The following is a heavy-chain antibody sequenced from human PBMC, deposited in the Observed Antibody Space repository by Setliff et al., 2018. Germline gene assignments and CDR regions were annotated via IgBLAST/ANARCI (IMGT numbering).Heavy chain of an antibody. V-gene: IGHV4-39*07. D-gene: IGHD2-2*01. J-gene: IGHJ4*02. CDR3: ARTHCTTTSCFYFHY. CDR2: ISYSGGV. CDR1: GVTIGGNNYYY. Sequence: SETLSLTCSLSGVTIGGNNYYYWAWIRQPPGKGLEWIGTISYSGGVFYNPSLKSRVAISADTSKNQFSLKLTSVTAADTAVYYCARTHCTTTSCFYFHYWGQGTVVTVSS.